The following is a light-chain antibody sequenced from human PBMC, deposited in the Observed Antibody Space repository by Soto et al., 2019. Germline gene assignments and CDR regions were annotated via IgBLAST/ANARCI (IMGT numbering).Light chain of an antibody. Sequence: SALTQPASVSGSPGQSITISCTGTSSDVGSYNLVSWYQLHPGKAPKLMIYEGSKRPSGVSNRFSGSKSGNTASLTISGLQAEDEADYYCCSYAGSSTYVFGTGTMVTVL. CDR1: SSDVGSYNL. CDR3: CSYAGSSTYV. J-gene: IGLJ1*01. CDR2: EGS. V-gene: IGLV2-23*01.